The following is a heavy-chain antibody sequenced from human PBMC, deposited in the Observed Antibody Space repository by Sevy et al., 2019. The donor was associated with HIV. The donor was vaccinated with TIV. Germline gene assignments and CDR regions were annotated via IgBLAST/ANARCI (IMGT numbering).Heavy chain of an antibody. CDR2: ISSLSRYI. CDR3: AGGLTLPVEESGTYPSYFDY. J-gene: IGHJ4*02. CDR1: EFTFSTYA. Sequence: GGSLRLSCAASEFTFSTYAMNWVRQAPGKGLEWVSSISSLSRYIYYADSVKGRFTISRDNAKNSLYLQMNSLTAEDTAVYYWAGGLTLPVEESGTYPSYFDYWGQGTLVTVSS. D-gene: IGHD1-26*01. V-gene: IGHV3-21*01.